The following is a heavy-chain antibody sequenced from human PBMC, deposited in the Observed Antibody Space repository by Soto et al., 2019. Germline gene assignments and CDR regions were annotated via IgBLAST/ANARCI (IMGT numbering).Heavy chain of an antibody. D-gene: IGHD3-22*01. CDR3: ARSYYDSSGYYQDYYYYGMDV. J-gene: IGHJ6*02. CDR1: GGSISSSNW. V-gene: IGHV4-4*02. Sequence: SETLSLTCAVSGGSISSSNWWSWVRQPPGKGLEWIGEIYHSGSTNYNPSLKSRVTISVDKSKNQFSLKLSSVTAADTAVYYCARSYYDSSGYYQDYYYYGMDVWGQGNTVTVSS. CDR2: IYHSGST.